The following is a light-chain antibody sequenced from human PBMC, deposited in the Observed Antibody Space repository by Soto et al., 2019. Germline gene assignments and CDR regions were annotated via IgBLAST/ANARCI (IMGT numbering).Light chain of an antibody. CDR1: QTVPSNY. CDR3: QQYGTLPLT. J-gene: IGKJ4*01. V-gene: IGKV3-20*01. CDR2: AAS. Sequence: EIVLTHPPPTLSFPPRDRATVSCRAGQTVPSNYVAWYQHQPGQAPRLLIYAASTRPTGIPDRFSGSASGTVFTLTITRREPEDVAVYYCQQYGTLPLTFGGGTKVDIK.